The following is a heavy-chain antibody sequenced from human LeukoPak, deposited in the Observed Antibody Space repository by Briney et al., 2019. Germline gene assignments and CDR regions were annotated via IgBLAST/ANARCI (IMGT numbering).Heavy chain of an antibody. CDR3: ARASLPTVFGVVIENWFDH. CDR2: IYYSGST. J-gene: IGHJ5*02. CDR1: GGSISSGGYY. D-gene: IGHD3-3*01. Sequence: SETLSLTCTVSGGSISSGGYYWSWIRQHPGKGLEWIGYIYYSGSTYYDPSLKSRVTISVDTSKNQFSLKLSSVTAADTAVYYCARASLPTVFGVVIENWFDHWGQGTLVTVYS. V-gene: IGHV4-31*03.